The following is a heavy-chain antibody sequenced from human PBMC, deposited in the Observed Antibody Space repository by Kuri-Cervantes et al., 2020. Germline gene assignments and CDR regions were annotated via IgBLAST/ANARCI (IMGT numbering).Heavy chain of an antibody. J-gene: IGHJ4*02. V-gene: IGHV3-21*04. CDR3: AKALGSVRRGYYFDY. D-gene: IGHD6-19*01. CDR2: ISSSSSYI. CDR1: GFTFSSYS. Sequence: GESLKISCAVSGFTFSSYSMNWARQAPGKGLEWVSSISSSSSYIYYADSVKGRFTISRDNAKNSLYLQMNSLRTEDTAFYYCAKALGSVRRGYYFDYWGQGALVTVSS.